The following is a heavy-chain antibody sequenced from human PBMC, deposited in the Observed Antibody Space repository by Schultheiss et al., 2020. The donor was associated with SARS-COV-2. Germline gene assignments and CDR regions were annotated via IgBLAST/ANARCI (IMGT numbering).Heavy chain of an antibody. D-gene: IGHD3-3*02. CDR2: MNPNSGNT. Sequence: GGSLRLSCKASGYTFTGYYMHWVRQATGQGLEWMGWMNPNSGNTGYAQKFQGRVTMTRNTSISTAYMELSSLRSEDTAVYYCARLGHFWNDYYYYGMDVWGQGTTVTVSS. V-gene: IGHV1-8*02. CDR3: ARLGHFWNDYYYYGMDV. J-gene: IGHJ6*02. CDR1: GYTFTGYY.